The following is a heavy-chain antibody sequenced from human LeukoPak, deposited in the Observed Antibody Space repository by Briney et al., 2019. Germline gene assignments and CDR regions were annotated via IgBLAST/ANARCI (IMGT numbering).Heavy chain of an antibody. J-gene: IGHJ4*02. D-gene: IGHD1-26*01. V-gene: IGHV4-30-4*07. CDR2: IYHSGAA. Sequence: PSETLSLTCGVSGDSISSDGHSWSRIRQPPGKGLEWVGYIYHSGAAYHNPSLKSRLALSVDTSNNQFSLRLRSVTAADTAVYYCVRGVGGEYFYFDRWGQGALVTVSA. CDR3: VRGVGGEYFYFDR. CDR1: GDSISSDGHS.